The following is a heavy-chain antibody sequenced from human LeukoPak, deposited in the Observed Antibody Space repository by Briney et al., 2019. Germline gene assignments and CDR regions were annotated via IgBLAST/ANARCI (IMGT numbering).Heavy chain of an antibody. Sequence: GGSLRLSCAASGFTFSSYGMHWVRQAPGKGLEWVAVIWYDGSNKYYADSVKGRFTISRDNSKNTLYLRMNSLRAEDTAVYYCARAERTNAFDIWGQGTMVTVSS. J-gene: IGHJ3*02. CDR3: ARAERTNAFDI. CDR2: IWYDGSNK. V-gene: IGHV3-33*01. CDR1: GFTFSSYG. D-gene: IGHD1-26*01.